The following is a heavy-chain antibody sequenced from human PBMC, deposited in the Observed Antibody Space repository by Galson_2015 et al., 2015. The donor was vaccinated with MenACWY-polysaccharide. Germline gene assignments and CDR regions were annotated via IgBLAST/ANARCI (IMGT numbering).Heavy chain of an antibody. CDR3: ARDYCSRTSCYGLDV. D-gene: IGHD2-2*01. Sequence: LRLSCAASGFTFSSYAIHWVRQAPGKGLEWVAVISYGGSNKYYADSVKGRFTISRDNSKNTVYLQMNSLRPEDTAVYYCARDYCSRTSCYGLDVWGQGTTVTVSS. V-gene: IGHV3-30*04. J-gene: IGHJ6*02. CDR2: ISYGGSNK. CDR1: GFTFSSYA.